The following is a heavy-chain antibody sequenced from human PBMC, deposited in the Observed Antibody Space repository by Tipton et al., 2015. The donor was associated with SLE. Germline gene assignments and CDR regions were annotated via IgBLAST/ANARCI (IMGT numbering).Heavy chain of an antibody. Sequence: QVQLVQSGAEVKKPGASVKVSCKASGYTFTSYYMHWVRQAPGQGLEWMGWISAYNGNTNYAQKLQGRVTMTTDTSTSTAYMELRSLRSDDTAVYYCARAQWAVYDFWSGYYPDYWGQGTLVTVSS. CDR2: ISAYNGNT. CDR1: GYTFTSYY. CDR3: ARAQWAVYDFWSGYYPDY. V-gene: IGHV1-18*04. J-gene: IGHJ4*02. D-gene: IGHD3-3*01.